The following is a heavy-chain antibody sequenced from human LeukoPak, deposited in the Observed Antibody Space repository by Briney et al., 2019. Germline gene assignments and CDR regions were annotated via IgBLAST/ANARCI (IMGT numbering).Heavy chain of an antibody. J-gene: IGHJ4*02. V-gene: IGHV3-21*01. CDR1: GFSFGSYT. CDR3: ARSGSSYYPDY. Sequence: PGGSLRLSCAASGFSFGSYTMNWVRQAPGKGLEWVSSITSSSSYIYYADSVKGRFTISRDNAKNSLYLQMNSLRAEDTAVYYCARSGSSYYPDYWGQGTLVTVSS. CDR2: ITSSSSYI.